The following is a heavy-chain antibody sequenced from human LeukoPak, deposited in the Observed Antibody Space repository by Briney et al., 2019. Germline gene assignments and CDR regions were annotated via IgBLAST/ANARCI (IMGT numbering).Heavy chain of an antibody. CDR2: INDRGST. CDR3: VRDSRYGSGWFEDGLDF. CDR1: GVSVRSYY. Sequence: PSEILSLTCTVSGVSVRSYYWSWIRQPPGQGLEWLGHINDRGSTNYNPSLQGRVTISIDTSKNQFSLKVNSVTAADTAVYYCVRDSRYGSGWFEDGLDFWGQGTTVTVSS. D-gene: IGHD6-13*01. V-gene: IGHV4-59*02. J-gene: IGHJ6*02.